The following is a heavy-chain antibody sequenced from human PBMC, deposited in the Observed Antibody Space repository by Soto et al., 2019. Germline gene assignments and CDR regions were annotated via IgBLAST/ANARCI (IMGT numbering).Heavy chain of an antibody. CDR1: EGTFSGYA. CDR3: ARGVANYYYYGMDV. J-gene: IGHJ6*02. Sequence: QVQLEQSGAEVKKPGSSVKVSFKASEGTFSGYAISWVRQAPGQGLEWMGGIIPIFGTANYAQKFQGRVTITADESTSTAYMELSSLRSEDTAVYYCARGVANYYYYGMDVWGQGTTVTVSS. D-gene: IGHD2-15*01. V-gene: IGHV1-69*12. CDR2: IIPIFGTA.